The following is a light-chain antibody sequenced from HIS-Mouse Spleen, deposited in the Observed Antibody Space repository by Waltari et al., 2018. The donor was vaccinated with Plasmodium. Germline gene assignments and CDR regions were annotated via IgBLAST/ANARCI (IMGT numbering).Light chain of an antibody. Sequence: SYELTQPPSVSVSPGQTASITCSGATLGDKYACWYQQKPGQSPVLVIYQDSKRPSGIPERFSGSNSGNTASLTVSGLQAEDEADYYCSSYAGSNNLVFGGGTKLTVL. J-gene: IGLJ2*01. CDR3: SSYAGSNNLV. V-gene: IGLV3-1*01. CDR1: TLGDKY. CDR2: QDS.